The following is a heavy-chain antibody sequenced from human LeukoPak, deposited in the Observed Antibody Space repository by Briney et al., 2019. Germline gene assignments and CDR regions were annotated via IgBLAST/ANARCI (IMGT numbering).Heavy chain of an antibody. V-gene: IGHV4-39*07. CDR3: ARGLYDCSGGSCYGRSRWFDP. J-gene: IGHJ5*02. Sequence: TSETLSLTCTVSGGSISGSSYYWSWIRQPPGKGLEWIGEINHSGSTNYNPSLKSRVTISVDTSKNQFSLKLSSVTAADTAVYYCARGLYDCSGGSCYGRSRWFDPWGQGTLVTVSS. CDR2: INHSGST. D-gene: IGHD2-15*01. CDR1: GGSISGSSYY.